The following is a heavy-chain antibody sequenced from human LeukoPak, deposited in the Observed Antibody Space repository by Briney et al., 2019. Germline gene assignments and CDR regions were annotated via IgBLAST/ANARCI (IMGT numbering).Heavy chain of an antibody. CDR3: ARDSYGDFPFDY. CDR1: GFTVSSNY. V-gene: IGHV3-53*01. D-gene: IGHD4-17*01. CDR2: IYSGGST. J-gene: IGHJ4*02. Sequence: GGSLRLSCAASGFTVSSNYMSWVRRAPGKGLAWVSVIYSGGSTYYADSVKGRFTISRDNSKNTLYLQMNSLRAEDTAVYYCARDSYGDFPFDYWGQGTLVTVSS.